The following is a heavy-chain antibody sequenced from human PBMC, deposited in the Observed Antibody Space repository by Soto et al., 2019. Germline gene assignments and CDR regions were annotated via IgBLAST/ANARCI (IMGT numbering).Heavy chain of an antibody. CDR1: GFTFSSYW. V-gene: IGHV3-7*03. Sequence: PGGSLRLSCAASGFTFSSYWMSWVRQAPGKGLEWVANIKQDGSEKYYVDSVKGRFTISRDNAKNSLYLQMNSLRAEDTAVYYCASLPCYELNYYGMDVWGQGTTVTVSS. D-gene: IGHD2-2*01. CDR3: ASLPCYELNYYGMDV. CDR2: IKQDGSEK. J-gene: IGHJ6*02.